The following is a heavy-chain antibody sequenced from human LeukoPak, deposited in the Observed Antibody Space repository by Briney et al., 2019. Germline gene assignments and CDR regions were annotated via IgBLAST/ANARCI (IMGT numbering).Heavy chain of an antibody. Sequence: PSETLSLTCAVYGGSFSGYYWSWIRQPPGKGLEWIGEINHSGSTNYNPSLKSRVTISVDTSKNQFSLKLSSVTAADTAVYYCARGATNVLLWFGELPTPTFDYWGQGTLVTVSS. CDR2: INHSGST. J-gene: IGHJ4*02. CDR1: GGSFSGYY. D-gene: IGHD3-10*01. CDR3: ARGATNVLLWFGELPTPTFDY. V-gene: IGHV4-34*01.